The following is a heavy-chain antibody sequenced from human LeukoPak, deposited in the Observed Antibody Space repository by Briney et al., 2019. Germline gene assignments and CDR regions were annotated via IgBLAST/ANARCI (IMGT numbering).Heavy chain of an antibody. V-gene: IGHV1-3*01. CDR3: ARDRARAAYYFDY. D-gene: IGHD6-25*01. J-gene: IGHJ4*02. CDR1: GYTFTSYA. Sequence: ASVKVSCKASGYTFTSYAMHWVRQAPGQRLEWMGWINAGNGNTKYSQKFQGRVTITRDTSASTVYMELSSLRSEDTAVYYCARDRARAAYYFDYWGQGTLVTVSS. CDR2: INAGNGNT.